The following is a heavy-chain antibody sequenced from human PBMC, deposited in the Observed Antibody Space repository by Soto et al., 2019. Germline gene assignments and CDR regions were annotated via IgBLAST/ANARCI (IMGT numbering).Heavy chain of an antibody. CDR2: ISDSGST. J-gene: IGHJ5*02. CDR3: ARRDRSGFSYWLDT. D-gene: IGHD3-22*01. Sequence: SETLSLTCTVSGGSISDGYYWTWIRQHPGKGLEWIGSISDSGSTSYNPSLKSRLTISVDTSKNQFSLNLRSVTAADTAVYYCARRDRSGFSYWLDTWGQGTLVTVSS. CDR1: GGSISDGYY. V-gene: IGHV4-31*03.